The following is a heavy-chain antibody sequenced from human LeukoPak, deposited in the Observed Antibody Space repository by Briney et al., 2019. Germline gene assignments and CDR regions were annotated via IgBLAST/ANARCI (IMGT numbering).Heavy chain of an antibody. V-gene: IGHV3-21*01. J-gene: IGHJ4*02. D-gene: IGHD6-13*01. CDR3: ARDQLDPFDY. CDR1: GFTFSSYS. CDR2: ISSSSSYI. Sequence: GGSLRLSCAASGFTFSSYSMNWVRQAPGEGLEWVSSISSSSSYIYYADSVKGRFTIPRDNAKNSLYLQMNSLRAEDTAVYYCARDQLDPFDYWGQGTLVTVSS.